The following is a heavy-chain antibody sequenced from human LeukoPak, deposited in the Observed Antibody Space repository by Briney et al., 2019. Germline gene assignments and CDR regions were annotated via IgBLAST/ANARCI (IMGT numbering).Heavy chain of an antibody. J-gene: IGHJ6*03. Sequence: PGRSLRLSCAASGFTFSSYGMHWVRQAPGKGLEWVAVISYDGSNKYYADSVKGRFTISRDNSKNTLYLQMNSLRAEDTAVYYCAKDPPLGYYYMDVWGKGTTVTVSS. CDR3: AKDPPLGYYYMDV. CDR2: ISYDGSNK. D-gene: IGHD7-27*01. V-gene: IGHV3-30*18. CDR1: GFTFSSYG.